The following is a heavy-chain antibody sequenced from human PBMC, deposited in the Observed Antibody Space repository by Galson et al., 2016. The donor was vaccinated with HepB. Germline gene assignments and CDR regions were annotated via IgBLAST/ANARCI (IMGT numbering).Heavy chain of an antibody. D-gene: IGHD3-3*01. V-gene: IGHV1-69*13. Sequence: SVKVSCKASGGTFRNYGFSWVRQAPGQGLEWMGGVIPMSGTANYAQKFQGRVTISADDSKDTAYMYLSSLRYEDPAVYYCARVHGLFWSGSYYFDLLGQGSLVTVSS. CDR1: GGTFRNYG. J-gene: IGHJ4*02. CDR2: VIPMSGTA. CDR3: ARVHGLFWSGSYYFDL.